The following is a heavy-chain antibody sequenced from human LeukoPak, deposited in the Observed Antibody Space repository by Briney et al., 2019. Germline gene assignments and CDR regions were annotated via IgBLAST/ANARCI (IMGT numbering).Heavy chain of an antibody. V-gene: IGHV1-69*13. Sequence: SVKVSCKASGYTFTGYYMHWVRQAPGQGLEWMGGIIPIFGTANYAQKFQGRVTITADESTSTAYMELSSLRSEDTAVYYCARGPTRGHGAFDWGQGTLVTVSS. CDR1: GYTFTGYY. CDR2: IIPIFGTA. CDR3: ARGPTRGHGAFD. D-gene: IGHD3-10*01. J-gene: IGHJ4*02.